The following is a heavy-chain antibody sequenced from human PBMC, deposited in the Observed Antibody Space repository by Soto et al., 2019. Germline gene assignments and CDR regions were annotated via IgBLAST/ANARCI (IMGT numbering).Heavy chain of an antibody. CDR1: GGTFSSYT. J-gene: IGHJ4*02. CDR2: IIPILGIA. Sequence: QVQLVQSGAEVKKPGSSVKVSCKASGGTFSSYTISWVRQAPGQGLEWMGRIIPILGIANYAQKFQGRVTITADKSTSTAYMELSSLRSEETAVYYCARDPGIAAAGVDYWGQGTLVTVSS. D-gene: IGHD6-13*01. V-gene: IGHV1-69*08. CDR3: ARDPGIAAAGVDY.